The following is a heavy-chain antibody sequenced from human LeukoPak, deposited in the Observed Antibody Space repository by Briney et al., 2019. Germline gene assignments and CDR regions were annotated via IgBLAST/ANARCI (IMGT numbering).Heavy chain of an antibody. V-gene: IGHV3-30*02. CDR1: GFPFSSYG. Sequence: GGSLRLSCAASGFPFSSYGMHWVRQAPGKGLEWVAFIPYDGSDKFYADSVKGRFTISRDNAKNSLYLQMNSLRAEDTAVYYCAELGITMIGGVWGKGTTVTISS. CDR3: AELGITMIGGV. J-gene: IGHJ6*04. CDR2: IPYDGSDK. D-gene: IGHD3-10*02.